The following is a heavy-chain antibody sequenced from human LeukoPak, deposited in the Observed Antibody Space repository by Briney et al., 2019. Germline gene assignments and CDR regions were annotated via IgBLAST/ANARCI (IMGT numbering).Heavy chain of an antibody. CDR3: ARGNILTGYTY. Sequence: GGSLRLSCVASGFTFSNYDMYWVRQATAEGLEWVSAIGYAGDRYYAGSVKGRFAISRENARNSLYLQMNSLQAGDTAVYYCARGNILTGYTYWGQGIVVTVSS. J-gene: IGHJ4*02. V-gene: IGHV3-13*01. CDR2: IGYAGDR. D-gene: IGHD3-9*01. CDR1: GFTFSNYD.